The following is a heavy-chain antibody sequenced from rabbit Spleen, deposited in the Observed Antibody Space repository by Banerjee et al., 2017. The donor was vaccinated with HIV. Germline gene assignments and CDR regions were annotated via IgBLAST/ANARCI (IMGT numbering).Heavy chain of an antibody. CDR2: IYAGRSAGT. D-gene: IGHD6-1*01. J-gene: IGHJ4*01. V-gene: IGHV1S45*01. Sequence: QEQLVESGGGLVQPEGSLTLTCTASGFSFSSSYYMCWVRQAPGKGLEWIACIYAGRSAGTYYASWAKGRFTISKASSTTVTLQMTSLTAADTATFFCARGYTYSYVGIAHVTDYFNLWGPGTLVTVS. CDR1: GFSFSSSYY. CDR3: ARGYTYSYVGIAHVTDYFNL.